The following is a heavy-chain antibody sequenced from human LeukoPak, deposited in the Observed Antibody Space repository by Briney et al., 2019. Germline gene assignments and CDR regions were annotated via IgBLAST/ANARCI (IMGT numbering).Heavy chain of an antibody. D-gene: IGHD3-22*01. CDR3: ARVLQPYYYDSSGHRFDP. J-gene: IGHJ5*02. CDR2: LTDSGINT. CDR1: GFTFGNYA. V-gene: IGHV3-23*01. Sequence: GGSLRLSCAASGFTFGNYAMSWVRQAPGKRLEWVSALTDSGINTYYANSVKGRFTISRDNPRRTLYLQMSSLRAEDSAVYYCARVLQPYYYDSSGHRFDPWGQGTLVTVSS.